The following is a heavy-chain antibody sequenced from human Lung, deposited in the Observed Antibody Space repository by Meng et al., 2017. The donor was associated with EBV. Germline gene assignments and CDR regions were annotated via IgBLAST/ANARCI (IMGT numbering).Heavy chain of an antibody. CDR1: GSSFVDYY. Sequence: QGAAVVLTASNTPSLTGGAYGSSFVDYYGTCIRQPPGKGLVWFGAIIDSEGDNYNPSLKNRIYISLDTSRDQFSLTLNSVTAADKAVYYCVRGLDNWNILVFDYWGQGALVTVSS. CDR3: VRGLDNWNILVFDY. J-gene: IGHJ4*02. D-gene: IGHD1/OR15-1a*01. V-gene: IGHV4-34*01. CDR2: IIDSEGD.